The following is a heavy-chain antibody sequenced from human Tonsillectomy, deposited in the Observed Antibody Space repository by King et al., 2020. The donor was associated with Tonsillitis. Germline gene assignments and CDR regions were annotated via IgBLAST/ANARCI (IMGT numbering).Heavy chain of an antibody. J-gene: IGHJ6*02. CDR1: GVTFSSYA. CDR3: AKAPHLEWLLYYGLDV. CDR2: ISSSGGKT. D-gene: IGHD3-3*01. V-gene: IGHV3-23*04. Sequence: VQLVESGGGLLQPGQSLRLSCAVSGVTFSSYAMTWVRQAPGKGLEWVSGISSSGGKTYYADSVKGRFSISRDNSKNTLYLQMNSLRVEDTAVYYCAKAPHLEWLLYYGLDVWGQGTTDTVSS.